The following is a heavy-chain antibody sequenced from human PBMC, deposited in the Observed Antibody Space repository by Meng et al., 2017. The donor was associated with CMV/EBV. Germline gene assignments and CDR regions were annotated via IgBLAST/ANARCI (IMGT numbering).Heavy chain of an antibody. CDR3: ARQITGRRRCDFDY. D-gene: IGHD1-20*01. CDR1: GGSFSGYY. J-gene: IGHJ4*02. Sequence: QVQLQQWGAGLLKPSETLSLTCAVYGGSFSGYYWGWIRQPPGKGLEWIGEINHSGSTNYNPSLKSRVTISVDTSKNQFSLKLSSVTAEDTAVYYFARQITGRRRCDFDYWGQGTLVTVSS. V-gene: IGHV4-34*01. CDR2: INHSGST.